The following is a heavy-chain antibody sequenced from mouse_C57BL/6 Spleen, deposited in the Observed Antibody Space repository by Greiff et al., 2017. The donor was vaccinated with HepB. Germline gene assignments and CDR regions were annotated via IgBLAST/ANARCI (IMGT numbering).Heavy chain of an antibody. CDR2: ISYSGST. CDR3: ARGYYYGSPYWYFDV. V-gene: IGHV3-8*01. J-gene: IGHJ1*03. D-gene: IGHD1-1*01. Sequence: VQLQQSGPGLAKPSQTLSLTCSVTGYSITSDYWNWIRKFPGNKLEYMGYISYSGSTYYNPSLKSRISITRDTSKNQYYLQLNSVTTEDTATYYCARGYYYGSPYWYFDVWGTGTTVTVSS. CDR1: GYSITSDY.